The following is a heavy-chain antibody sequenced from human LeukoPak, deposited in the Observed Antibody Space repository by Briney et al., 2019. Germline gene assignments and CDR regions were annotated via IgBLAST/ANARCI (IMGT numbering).Heavy chain of an antibody. CDR2: ISYDGSNK. J-gene: IGHJ5*02. CDR3: AKGSDSSGYYPA. Sequence: GGSLGLSCAASGFTFSSYGMHWVRQAPGKGLEWVAVISYDGSNKYYADSVKGRFTISRDNSKNTLYLQMNSLGAEDTAVYYCAKGSDSSGYYPAWGQGTLVTVSS. CDR1: GFTFSSYG. D-gene: IGHD3-22*01. V-gene: IGHV3-30*18.